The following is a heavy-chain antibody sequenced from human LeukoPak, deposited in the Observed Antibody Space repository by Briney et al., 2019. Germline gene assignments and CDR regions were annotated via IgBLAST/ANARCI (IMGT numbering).Heavy chain of an antibody. Sequence: GGSLRLSCAASGFTFSSYAMSWVRQAPGKGLEWVSAISGSGGSTYYADSVRGRLTISRDNSKNTLYLQMNSLRAEDTAVYYCAKVMWGAAAGKGNWFDPWGQGTLVTVSS. D-gene: IGHD6-13*01. V-gene: IGHV3-23*01. CDR2: ISGSGGST. CDR3: AKVMWGAAAGKGNWFDP. CDR1: GFTFSSYA. J-gene: IGHJ5*02.